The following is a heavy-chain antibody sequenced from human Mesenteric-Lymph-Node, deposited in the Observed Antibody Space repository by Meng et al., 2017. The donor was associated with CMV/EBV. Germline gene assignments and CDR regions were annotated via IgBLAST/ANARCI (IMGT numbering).Heavy chain of an antibody. CDR3: TTDMYY. V-gene: IGHV3-15*01. CDR2: IKNKADGGTT. Sequence: LSLSFAASGFTFSSASMTWVRQAPGKGLEWVGRIKNKADGGTTDYAAPVEGRFTLSRDDSKNTLYLQMNSLKTEDTAVYYCTTDMYYWGQGTLVTVSS. D-gene: IGHD3-10*02. CDR1: GFTFSSAS. J-gene: IGHJ4*02.